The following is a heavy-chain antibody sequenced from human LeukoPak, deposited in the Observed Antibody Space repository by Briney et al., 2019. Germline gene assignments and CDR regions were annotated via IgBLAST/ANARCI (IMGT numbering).Heavy chain of an antibody. Sequence: PRETFPPSCPASGSTSSTYAITGVRQAPGKGREWVSAISGVADPTLCAASAKGRFTSSRDNSKTTRYLQMNSLRAEDTAVYYCAKEGFPLDIGACYYTPDAFDIWGQVTMVTVSS. J-gene: IGHJ3*02. CDR1: GSTSSTYA. CDR2: ISGVADPT. CDR3: AKEGFPLDIGACYYTPDAFDI. D-gene: IGHD3/OR15-3a*01. V-gene: IGHV3-23*01.